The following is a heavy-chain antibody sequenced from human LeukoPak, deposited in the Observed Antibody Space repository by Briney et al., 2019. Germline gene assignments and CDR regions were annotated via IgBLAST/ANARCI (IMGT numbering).Heavy chain of an antibody. CDR1: GGSISSSSYY. V-gene: IGHV4-39*01. D-gene: IGHD2-2*02. CDR2: IYYSGST. CDR3: ARERQIVVVPAAIDY. Sequence: SETLSLTCAVSGGSISSSSYYWGWIRQPPGKGLEWIGSIYYSGSTYYNPSLKSRVTISVDTSKNQFSLKLSSVTAADTAVYYCARERQIVVVPAAIDYWGQGTLVTVSS. J-gene: IGHJ4*02.